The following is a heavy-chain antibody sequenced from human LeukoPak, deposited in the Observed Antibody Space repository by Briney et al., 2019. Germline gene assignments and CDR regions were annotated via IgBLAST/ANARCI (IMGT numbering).Heavy chain of an antibody. CDR1: GFTFSSYW. D-gene: IGHD6-13*01. CDR3: ARVGIAAADRPFDY. CDR2: IKQDGSEK. V-gene: IGHV3-7*03. J-gene: IGHJ4*02. Sequence: GGSLRLSCAASGFTFSSYWMSWVRQAPGTGLEWVANIKQDGSEKYYVDSVKGRFTISRDNAKNSLYLQMNSLRAEDTAVYYCARVGIAAADRPFDYWGQGTLVTVSS.